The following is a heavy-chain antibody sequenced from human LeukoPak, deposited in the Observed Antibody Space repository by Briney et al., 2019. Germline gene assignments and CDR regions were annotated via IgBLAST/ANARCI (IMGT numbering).Heavy chain of an antibody. J-gene: IGHJ4*02. Sequence: PGGSLRLSCAASGFTFSSYAMSWVRQAPGKGLEWVSAISGGGGRTYYADSVKGRFTISRDNSKNTLYLQMSSLRADDTAVYYCVKGSYDSSGYYTDSCFDYWGQGTLVTVPS. CDR2: ISGGGGRT. D-gene: IGHD3-22*01. CDR1: GFTFSSYA. CDR3: VKGSYDSSGYYTDSCFDY. V-gene: IGHV3-23*01.